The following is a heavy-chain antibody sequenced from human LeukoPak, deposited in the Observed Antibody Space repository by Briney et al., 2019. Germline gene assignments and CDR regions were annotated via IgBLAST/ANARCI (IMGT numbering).Heavy chain of an antibody. Sequence: GGSLRLSCAASGFTVSSNSMTWVRQAPGKGLEWVSVIYSGGTTYYADSVKGRFTISRDNSKNTLYLQMNSLRVEDTAVYYCASSSWSRSNWFDPWGQGTLVTVSS. CDR3: ASSSWSRSNWFDP. CDR1: GFTVSSNS. D-gene: IGHD6-13*01. V-gene: IGHV3-66*02. J-gene: IGHJ5*02. CDR2: IYSGGTT.